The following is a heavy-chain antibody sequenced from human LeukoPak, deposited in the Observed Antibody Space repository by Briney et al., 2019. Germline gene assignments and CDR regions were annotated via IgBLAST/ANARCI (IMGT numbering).Heavy chain of an antibody. CDR2: ISGDGDTI. CDR3: ARGWFDN. V-gene: IGHV3-48*03. J-gene: IGHJ4*02. CDR1: GFTFSSYE. Sequence: GGSLRPSCAASGFTFSSYEMNWVRQAPGKGLEWVAYISGDGDTIFYTDFVKGRFTISRDNAENSLFLQMNSLRAEDSAIYYCARGWFDNWGQGTLVTVSS.